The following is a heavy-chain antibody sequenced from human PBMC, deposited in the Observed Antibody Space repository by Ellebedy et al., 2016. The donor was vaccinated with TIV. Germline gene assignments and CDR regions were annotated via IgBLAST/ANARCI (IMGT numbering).Heavy chain of an antibody. CDR3: ARGRPRPVRDGNTFYFDY. V-gene: IGHV4-59*01. Sequence: MPGGSLRLSCTVSGGSISSYDWSWIRQSPGRGLEWIGSFYSSGSTNYNPSLNSRVTISLDRSKNQFSLRLTSVTAADTAVYYCARGRPRPVRDGNTFYFDYWGQGTLVTVSS. CDR1: GGSISSYD. D-gene: IGHD5-24*01. CDR2: FYSSGST. J-gene: IGHJ4*02.